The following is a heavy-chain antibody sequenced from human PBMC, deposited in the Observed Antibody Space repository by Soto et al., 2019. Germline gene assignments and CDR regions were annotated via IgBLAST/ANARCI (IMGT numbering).Heavy chain of an antibody. J-gene: IGHJ5*02. CDR3: ARWWSGSRQGFDP. CDR2: IYYSGNT. Sequence: QVQLQESGPGLVKPSQTLSLTCTVSGGSISSGDYYWSWIRQHPGKGLEWIGYIYYSGNTYYKPSLNSRVTISVDTSKNQFSLKLSSVTAADTAVYYCARWWSGSRQGFDPWGQGTLVTVSS. V-gene: IGHV4-31*03. CDR1: GGSISSGDYY. D-gene: IGHD3-3*01.